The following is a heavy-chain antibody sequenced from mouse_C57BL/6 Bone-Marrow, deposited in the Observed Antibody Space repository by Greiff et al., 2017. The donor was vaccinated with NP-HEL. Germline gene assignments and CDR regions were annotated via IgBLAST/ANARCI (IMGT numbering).Heavy chain of an antibody. Sequence: VHVKQSGPELVKPGASVKMSCKASGYTFTDYNMHWVKQSHGKSLEWIGYINPNNGGTSYNQKFKGKATLTVNKSSSTAYMELRSLTSEDSAVYYCARRTPRAWFAYWGQGTLVTVSA. V-gene: IGHV1-22*01. J-gene: IGHJ3*01. CDR2: INPNNGGT. CDR3: ARRTPRAWFAY. CDR1: GYTFTDYN.